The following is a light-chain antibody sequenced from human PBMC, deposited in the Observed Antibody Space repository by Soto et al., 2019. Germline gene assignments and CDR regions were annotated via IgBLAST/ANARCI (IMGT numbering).Light chain of an antibody. J-gene: IGKJ1*01. CDR2: GAS. CDR1: QSVSSGY. V-gene: IGKV3-20*01. Sequence: EIVLTQSPGTLSLSPGESAALSCRASQSVSSGYLAWYQQKPGQAPRLLIYGASSRATGIPDRFSGSGSGTDFTLTISSLQSEDFAVYYCQQYNNWPRTFGQGTKVDIK. CDR3: QQYNNWPRT.